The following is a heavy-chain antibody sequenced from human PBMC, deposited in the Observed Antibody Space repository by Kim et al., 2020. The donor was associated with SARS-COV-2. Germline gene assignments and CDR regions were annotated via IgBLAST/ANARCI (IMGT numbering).Heavy chain of an antibody. J-gene: IGHJ6*02. CDR2: ISYDGSNK. V-gene: IGHV3-30*18. CDR3: AKDRGAVITTYYYGMDV. CDR1: GFTFSSYG. Sequence: GGSLRLSCAASGFTFSSYGMHWVRQAPGKGLEWVAVISYDGSNKYYADSVKGRFTISRDNSKNTLYLQMNSLRAEDTAVYYCAKDRGAVITTYYYGMDVWGQGTTVTVSS. D-gene: IGHD3-22*01.